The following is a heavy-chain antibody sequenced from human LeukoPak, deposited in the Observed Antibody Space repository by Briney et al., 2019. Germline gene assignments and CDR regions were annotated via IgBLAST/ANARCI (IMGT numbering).Heavy chain of an antibody. CDR2: ISYDGSDE. J-gene: IGHJ4*02. D-gene: IGHD5-24*01. V-gene: IGHV3-30*18. CDR3: AKEGMAPFDI. Sequence: PGRSLRLSCAASGFTFNNFGMHWVRQAPGKGLEWVAMISYDGSDEYYADSVKGRFTISRDNSKNTLYLQMNSLRPEDAAVYYCAKEGMAPFDIWGQGTLVTVSS. CDR1: GFTFNNFG.